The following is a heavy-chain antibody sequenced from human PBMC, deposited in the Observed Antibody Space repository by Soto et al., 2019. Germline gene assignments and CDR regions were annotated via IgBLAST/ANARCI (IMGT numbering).Heavy chain of an antibody. CDR3: ARTRGYNSGPRDY. V-gene: IGHV4-39*01. CDR2: IYYSGTT. D-gene: IGHD5-18*01. J-gene: IGHJ4*02. CDR1: GGSISNSRYY. Sequence: QLVLQQSGPGLVRPSATLSLSCSVSGGSISNSRYYWDWIRQPPGKGLEWVGSIYYSGTTYYKPSLKSRITISVDTSENQFSLKLTSVTAAHTAVYFRARTRGYNSGPRDYWGQGILVTVSS.